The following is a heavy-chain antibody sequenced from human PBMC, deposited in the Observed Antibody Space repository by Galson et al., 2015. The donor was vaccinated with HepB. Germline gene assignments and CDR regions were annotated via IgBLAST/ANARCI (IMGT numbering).Heavy chain of an antibody. CDR1: GFPFSNYG. V-gene: IGHV3-30*02. CDR3: AKGVPYGRSWYGSMDG. J-gene: IGHJ6*02. CDR2: IRYDGNYK. Sequence: SLRLSCATSGFPFSNYGVHWVRQAPGKGLEWVAFIRYDGNYKYYADSVKGRFTISRDNSKDTLDLQMSSLRVEDTAEYYCAKGVPYGRSWYGSMDGWGQGTTVTVSS. D-gene: IGHD6-13*01.